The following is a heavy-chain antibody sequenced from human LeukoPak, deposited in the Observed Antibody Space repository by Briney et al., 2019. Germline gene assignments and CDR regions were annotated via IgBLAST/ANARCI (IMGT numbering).Heavy chain of an antibody. Sequence: GASVNVSCKASGYTFTVYYMHWVRQAPGQGLEWMGWINPNSGGTKYAQKFQGRVTMTRDTSISTAYMELSRLRSDDTAVYYCARDKSGRQQLVYYYYYGMDVWGQGTTVTVSS. J-gene: IGHJ6*02. CDR2: INPNSGGT. CDR1: GYTFTVYY. D-gene: IGHD6-13*01. CDR3: ARDKSGRQQLVYYYYYGMDV. V-gene: IGHV1-2*02.